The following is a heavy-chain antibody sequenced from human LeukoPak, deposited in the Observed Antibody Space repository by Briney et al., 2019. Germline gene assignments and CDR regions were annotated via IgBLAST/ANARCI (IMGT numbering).Heavy chain of an antibody. J-gene: IGHJ6*03. V-gene: IGHV1-18*01. D-gene: IGHD3-10*01. Sequence: ASVKVSCKASGYTFTSYGISWVRQAPGQGLEWMGWISAYNGNTNYAQKLQGRVTMTTDTSTSTAYMELRSLRSDGTAVYYCARGAYYYGSGSYFYYYYMDVWGKGTTVTISS. CDR3: ARGAYYYGSGSYFYYYYMDV. CDR2: ISAYNGNT. CDR1: GYTFTSYG.